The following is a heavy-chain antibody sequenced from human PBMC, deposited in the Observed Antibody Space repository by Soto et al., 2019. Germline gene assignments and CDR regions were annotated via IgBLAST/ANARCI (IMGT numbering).Heavy chain of an antibody. CDR1: GYSFNIYW. Sequence: PGESLKISCKASGYSFNIYWIGWVRQLPGKGLEWMGVVYPDDSDTIYSPSFEGQVTISVDKSTSTAYLQWSSLKASDTAMYYCARRVHSNSPGGGLDGWGQGTTVSVSS. CDR3: ARRVHSNSPGGGLDG. CDR2: VYPDDSDT. V-gene: IGHV5-51*01. D-gene: IGHD2-2*01. J-gene: IGHJ6*02.